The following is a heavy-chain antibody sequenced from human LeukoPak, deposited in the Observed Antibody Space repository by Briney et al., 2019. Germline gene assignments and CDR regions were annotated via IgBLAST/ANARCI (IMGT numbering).Heavy chain of an antibody. Sequence: KASETLSLTCSVSGGSVSSYYWSWIRQPAGKGLEWIGRIYPSGTTHYNPSLKSRVTMSVDTSKNQFSLKLTSVTAADTAVYYCADDFGDWGQGTLVTVSS. CDR1: GGSVSSYY. J-gene: IGHJ4*02. V-gene: IGHV4-4*07. CDR2: IYPSGTT. D-gene: IGHD4-17*01. CDR3: ADDFGD.